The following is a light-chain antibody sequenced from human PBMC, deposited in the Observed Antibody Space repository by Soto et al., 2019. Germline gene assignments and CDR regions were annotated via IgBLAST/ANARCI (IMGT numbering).Light chain of an antibody. CDR1: SSDVGGYNR. Sequence: QSVLTQPPSVSGSPGQSVTISCTGTSSDVGGYNRVSWYQQPPGTAPKLIIYDVTKRPSGVPDRFSGSKSGNTASLTISGLQAEDEADYYCCSYAGSYSWIFGGGTSSPS. CDR3: CSYAGSYSWI. CDR2: DVT. J-gene: IGLJ2*01. V-gene: IGLV2-11*01.